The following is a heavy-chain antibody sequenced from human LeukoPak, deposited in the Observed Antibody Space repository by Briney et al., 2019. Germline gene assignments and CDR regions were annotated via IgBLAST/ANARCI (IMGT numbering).Heavy chain of an antibody. CDR2: ISTYNGNT. V-gene: IGHV1-18*01. CDR3: ARRTPSSSVSGVGWFDP. J-gene: IGHJ5*02. Sequence: ASVKVSCKASGYTFSSYGISWVRQAPGQGLEWMGWISTYNGNTNYAQKLQDRVTMTTDTSTSTAYMELSSLRSEDTAVYYCARRTPSSSVSGVGWFDPWGQGTLVTVSS. D-gene: IGHD6-6*01. CDR1: GYTFSSYG.